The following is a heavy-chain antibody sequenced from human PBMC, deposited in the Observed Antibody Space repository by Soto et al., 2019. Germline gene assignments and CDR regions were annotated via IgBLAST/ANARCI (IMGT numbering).Heavy chain of an antibody. CDR1: GGTFSSYA. D-gene: IGHD2-15*01. CDR2: IIPIFGTA. V-gene: IGHV1-69*19. Sequence: QVQLVQSGAEVKKPGSSVKVSCKVSGGTFSSYAISWVRQAPGQGLEWMGGIIPIFGTANYEQKVQASVTITGDDSTGIDYTGRSSLKSEVTAVYYCTAGYCSGGSLYQLYYYSGMDDLCQGPTVTVSS. CDR3: TAGYCSGGSLYQLYYYSGMDD. J-gene: IGHJ6*02.